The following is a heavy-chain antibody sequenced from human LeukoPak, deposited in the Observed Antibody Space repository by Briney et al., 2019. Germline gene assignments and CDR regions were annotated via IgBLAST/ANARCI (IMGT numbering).Heavy chain of an antibody. V-gene: IGHV4-61*08. J-gene: IGHJ4*02. D-gene: IGHD5-12*01. CDR1: GGSISSGGYY. CDR3: ARGRGYSGYVYEY. Sequence: SQTLSLTCTVSGGSISSGGYYWSWIRQHPGKGLEWIGYIYYSGSTNYNPSLKSRVTISLDRSQSQFSLKLTSVTAADTAVYYCARGRGYSGYVYEYWGPGTLVTVSS. CDR2: IYYSGST.